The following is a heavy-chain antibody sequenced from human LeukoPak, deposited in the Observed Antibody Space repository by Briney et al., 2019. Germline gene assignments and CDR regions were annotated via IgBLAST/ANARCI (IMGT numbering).Heavy chain of an antibody. Sequence: SETLSLTCTVSGGSIGSYYWSWIRQPPGKGLEWIGYIYYSGTTNYNPSLKSRVTISVDTSKNQFSLKLSSVTAADTALYYCARSEHIIMILGGAFDIWGQGTMVTVSS. D-gene: IGHD3-22*01. J-gene: IGHJ3*02. V-gene: IGHV4-59*08. CDR2: IYYSGTT. CDR1: GGSIGSYY. CDR3: ARSEHIIMILGGAFDI.